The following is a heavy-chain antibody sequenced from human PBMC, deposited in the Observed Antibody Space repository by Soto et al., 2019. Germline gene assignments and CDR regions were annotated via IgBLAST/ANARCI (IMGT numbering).Heavy chain of an antibody. D-gene: IGHD2-2*01. J-gene: IGHJ6*03. CDR2: IKSKTDGGTT. CDR1: GFTFSNAW. CDR3: TTYCSSTSCYDYYYYMDV. V-gene: IGHV3-15*01. Sequence: EVQLVESGGGLVKPGGSLRLSCAASGFTFSNAWMSWVRQAPGKGLEWVGRIKSKTDGGTTDYAAPVKGRFTISRDDSKHTMYLQMNSLKTEHTAVYYCTTYCSSTSCYDYYYYMDVCGKGTTVTVSS.